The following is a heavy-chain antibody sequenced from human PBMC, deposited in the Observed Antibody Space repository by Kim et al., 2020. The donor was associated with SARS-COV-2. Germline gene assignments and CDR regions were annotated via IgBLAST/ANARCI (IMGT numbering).Heavy chain of an antibody. CDR1: GFTFSSYW. V-gene: IGHV3-7*01. J-gene: IGHJ6*02. CDR3: AREVADIGSYYYYYGMDV. D-gene: IGHD6-19*01. CDR2: IKQDGSEK. Sequence: GGSLRLSCAASGFTFSSYWMSWVRQAPGKRLEWVANIKQDGSEKYYVDSVKGRFTISRDNAKNSLYLQMNSLRAEDTAVYYCAREVADIGSYYYYYGMDVWGQGTTVTVSS.